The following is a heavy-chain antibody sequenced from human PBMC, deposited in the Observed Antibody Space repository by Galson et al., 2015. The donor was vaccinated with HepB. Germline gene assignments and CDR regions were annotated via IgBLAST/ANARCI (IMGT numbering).Heavy chain of an antibody. V-gene: IGHV1-3*01. J-gene: IGHJ5*02. CDR3: ARDRGLVGSSYPANWFDP. D-gene: IGHD2-15*01. Sequence: SVKVSCKASGYTFTSYAMHWVRQAPGQRLEWMGWINAGNGNTKYSQKFQGRVTITRDTSASTAYMELSSLRSEDTAVYYCARDRGLVGSSYPANWFDPWGQGTLVTVSS. CDR1: GYTFTSYA. CDR2: INAGNGNT.